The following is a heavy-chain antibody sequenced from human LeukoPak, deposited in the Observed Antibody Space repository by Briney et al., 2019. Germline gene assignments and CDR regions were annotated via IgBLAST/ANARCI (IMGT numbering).Heavy chain of an antibody. D-gene: IGHD3-3*01. Sequence: ESGGSLRLSCAASGFTFSSYAMSWVRQAPGKGLEWVSAISGSGGSTYYADSVKGRFTISRDNSKNTLYLQMNSLRAEDTAVYYCAKLDFPNLAPDHWGQGTLVTVSS. CDR1: GFTFSSYA. CDR2: ISGSGGST. CDR3: AKLDFPNLAPDH. V-gene: IGHV3-23*01. J-gene: IGHJ4*02.